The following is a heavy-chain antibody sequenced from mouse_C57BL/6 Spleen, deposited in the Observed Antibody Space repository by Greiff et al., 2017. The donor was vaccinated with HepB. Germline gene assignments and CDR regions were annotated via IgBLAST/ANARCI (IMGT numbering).Heavy chain of an antibody. CDR1: GYAFSSSW. CDR2: IYPGDGDT. V-gene: IGHV1-82*01. Sequence: VQLQQSGPELVKPGASVKISCKASGYAFSSSWMNWVKQRPGKGLEWIGRIYPGDGDTNYNGKFKGKATLTADKSSSTAYMQLSSLTSEDSAFYFCARAYYSNYVDAMDYWGQGTSVTVSS. CDR3: ARAYYSNYVDAMDY. D-gene: IGHD2-5*01. J-gene: IGHJ4*01.